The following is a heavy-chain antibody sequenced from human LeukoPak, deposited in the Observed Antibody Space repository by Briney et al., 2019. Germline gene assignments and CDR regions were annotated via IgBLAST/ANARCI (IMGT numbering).Heavy chain of an antibody. CDR3: ARVLPVVTPSVFDS. Sequence: SETLSLTCTVSGGSISSGGYYWSWIHQHPGKGLEWIGYIYYSGSTFYNPSLKSRVTISVDTSKDQFSLKLSSVTAADTAVYYCARVLPVVTPSVFDSWGQGTLVTVSS. CDR2: IYYSGST. D-gene: IGHD4-23*01. J-gene: IGHJ4*02. CDR1: GGSISSGGYY. V-gene: IGHV4-31*03.